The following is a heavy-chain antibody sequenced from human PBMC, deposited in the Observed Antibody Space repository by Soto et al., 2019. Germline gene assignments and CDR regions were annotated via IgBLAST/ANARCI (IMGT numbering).Heavy chain of an antibody. D-gene: IGHD3-10*01. CDR1: GGSISSSSYY. J-gene: IGHJ4*02. CDR2: INHSGST. CDR3: ASATYYYGSGSYTRHDY. V-gene: IGHV4-39*07. Sequence: PSETLSLTCTVSGGSISSSSYYWSWIRQPPGKGLEWIGEINHSGSTNYNPSLKSRVTISVDTSKNQFSLKLSSVTAADTAVYYCASATYYYGSGSYTRHDYWGQGTLVTVSS.